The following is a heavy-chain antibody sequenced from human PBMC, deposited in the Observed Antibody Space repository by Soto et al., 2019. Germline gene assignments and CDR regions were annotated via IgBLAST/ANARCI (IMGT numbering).Heavy chain of an antibody. J-gene: IGHJ5*02. CDR1: GGSISSGGYY. D-gene: IGHD2-2*01. V-gene: IGHV4-31*03. CDR3: ARDQGYCSSTSCYGNWFDP. Sequence: QVQLQESGPGLVKPSQTLSLTCTVSGGSISSGGYYWSWIRQHPGKGLEWIGYIYYSGSTYYNPSLKSRVTISVDTSKNQFSRKLSSVTAADTAVYYCARDQGYCSSTSCYGNWFDPWGQGTLVTVSS. CDR2: IYYSGST.